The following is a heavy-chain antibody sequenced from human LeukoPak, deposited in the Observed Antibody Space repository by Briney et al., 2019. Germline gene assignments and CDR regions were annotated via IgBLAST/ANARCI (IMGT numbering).Heavy chain of an antibody. Sequence: GGSLRLSCAASGFIFSPYGMTWVRQAPGKGLEWVSTISSSGDPFYTDSVKGRFTISRDNSKNTLYLQMNSLRAEDTAVYYCAASGRYFDWLSFDYWGQGTLVTVSS. CDR2: ISSSGDP. J-gene: IGHJ4*02. V-gene: IGHV3-23*01. CDR1: GFIFSPYG. CDR3: AASGRYFDWLSFDY. D-gene: IGHD3-9*01.